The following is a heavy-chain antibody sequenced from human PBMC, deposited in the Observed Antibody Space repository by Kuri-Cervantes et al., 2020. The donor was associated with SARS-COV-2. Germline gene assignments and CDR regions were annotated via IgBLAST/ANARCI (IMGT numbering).Heavy chain of an antibody. J-gene: IGHJ4*02. CDR1: GYTFTSYG. CDR3: ARDWGPYYQDTNGFLLYFDY. Sequence: ASVKVSCKASGYTFTSYGISWARQAPGQGLQWMGWINKGNTKYAQKFQGRVTMTTDTSTRTAYMELKSLRADDTAMYYCARDWGPYYQDTNGFLLYFDYWGQGTLVTVSS. V-gene: IGHV1-18*01. D-gene: IGHD3-22*01. CDR2: INKGNT.